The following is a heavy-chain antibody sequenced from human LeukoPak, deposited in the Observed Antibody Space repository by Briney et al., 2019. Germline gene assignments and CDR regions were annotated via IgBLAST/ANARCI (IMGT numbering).Heavy chain of an antibody. J-gene: IGHJ3*02. CDR3: ARGGEFGGSGFKKRYTDAFDI. D-gene: IGHD3-22*01. Sequence: SETLSLTCTVSGGSISSYYWSWIRQPAGKGLEWIGRIYTSGSTNYNPSLKSRVTMSVDTSKNQFSLKLSSVTAADTAVYYCARGGEFGGSGFKKRYTDAFDIWGQGTMVTVSS. CDR1: GGSISSYY. V-gene: IGHV4-4*07. CDR2: IYTSGST.